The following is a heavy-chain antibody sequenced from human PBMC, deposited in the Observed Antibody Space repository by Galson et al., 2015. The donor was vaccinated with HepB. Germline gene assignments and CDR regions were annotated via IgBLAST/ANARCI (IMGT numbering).Heavy chain of an antibody. CDR1: GFTFNSYW. V-gene: IGHV3-74*01. CDR2: MNTDGSNT. D-gene: IGHD1-26*01. J-gene: IGHJ4*02. CDR3: ARGQTIAGPSTYDY. Sequence: SLRLSCAASGFTFNSYWMHWVRQAPGKGLVWVSRMNTDGSNTIYADSVKGRFTISRDNAKNTLYLQMNSLRTEDTAVYYCARGQTIAGPSTYDYWGQGTLVTVSS.